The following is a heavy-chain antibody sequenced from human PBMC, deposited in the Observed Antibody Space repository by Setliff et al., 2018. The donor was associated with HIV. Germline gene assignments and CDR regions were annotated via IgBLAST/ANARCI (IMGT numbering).Heavy chain of an antibody. CDR2: IDTSGST. J-gene: IGHJ6*03. V-gene: IGHV4-61*09. CDR3: ARHGAYEAYYDYMDV. CDR1: GGSVSSGTYY. D-gene: IGHD5-12*01. Sequence: TLSLTCTVSGGSVSSGTYYWTWIRQPAGKGLEWIGQIDTSGSTNYNPSLTSRVKMSIDTSKNQFSLQLSSVTAADTAVYYCARHGAYEAYYDYMDVWGKGTTVTVSS.